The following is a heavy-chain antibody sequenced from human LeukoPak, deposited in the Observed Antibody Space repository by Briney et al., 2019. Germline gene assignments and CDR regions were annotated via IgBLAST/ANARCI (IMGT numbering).Heavy chain of an antibody. V-gene: IGHV1-2*02. D-gene: IGHD1-26*01. CDR2: INPNRSGA. CDR1: GYTFTDYY. Sequence: ASVKVSCKASGYTFTDYYMHWVRQAPGHGLGWMGWINPNRSGARYAQKFQGRVTMTRDTSVGTVYMELSGLTSDDTAVCYCAREWEGFDYWGQGTLVTVSS. J-gene: IGHJ4*02. CDR3: AREWEGFDY.